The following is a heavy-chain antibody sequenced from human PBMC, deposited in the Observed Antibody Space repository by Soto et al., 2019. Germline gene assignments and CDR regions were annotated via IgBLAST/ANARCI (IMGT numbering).Heavy chain of an antibody. J-gene: IGHJ4*02. Sequence: QVHLVQSGAEVKKPGASVKVSCQASGYAFTTYGITWVRQAPGQGLEWMGWISAHNGNTNYAQELQGRVTVTRDTSTSTAYMELRSLRSDDTAVYYCARGMYGDYWGQGALVTVSS. V-gene: IGHV1-18*01. CDR2: ISAHNGNT. D-gene: IGHD2-8*01. CDR3: ARGMYGDY. CDR1: GYAFTTYG.